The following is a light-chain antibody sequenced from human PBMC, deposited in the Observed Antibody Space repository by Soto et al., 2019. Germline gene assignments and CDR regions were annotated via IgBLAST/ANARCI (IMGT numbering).Light chain of an antibody. V-gene: IGKV1-39*01. J-gene: IGKJ1*01. Sequence: DIQMTQSPSSLSASIGDRVTITCRASQSITNYLNWYQQTPGKAPKLLIYAASSLQDGVPARFSGSGSGTYFTLTISSLQPEDFAVYYCQQYGSSGTFGQGTKVEIK. CDR2: AAS. CDR3: QQYGSSGT. CDR1: QSITNY.